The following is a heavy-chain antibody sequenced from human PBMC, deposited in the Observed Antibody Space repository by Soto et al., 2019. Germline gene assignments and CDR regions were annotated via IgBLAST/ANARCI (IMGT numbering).Heavy chain of an antibody. J-gene: IGHJ6*02. CDR2: LYAEGST. Sequence: VQLVESGGGLIQPGGSLRLSCVASGLTVSQNYMAWVRQAPEMGPQWVSVLYAEGSTYYTESVKGRFTISRDPSKNTLVLQMDGLRAEDTAVYYCVRPRPSGENYGMDVWGQGTTVTVSS. D-gene: IGHD1-26*01. CDR1: GLTVSQNY. V-gene: IGHV3-53*01. CDR3: VRPRPSGENYGMDV.